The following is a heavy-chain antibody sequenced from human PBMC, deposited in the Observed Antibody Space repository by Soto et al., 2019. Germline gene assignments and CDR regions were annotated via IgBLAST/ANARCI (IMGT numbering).Heavy chain of an antibody. CDR1: GGSISSGGYY. Sequence: QVQLQESGPGLVKPSQTLSLTCTVSGGSISSGGYYWSWIRQHPGKGLEWIGYIYYSGSTYYNPSLKSRVTISVDTSKNQFSLKLSSVTAADTAVYYCARAITYYYDSSGLGNWFDPWGQGTLVTVSS. CDR2: IYYSGST. J-gene: IGHJ5*02. D-gene: IGHD3-22*01. V-gene: IGHV4-31*03. CDR3: ARAITYYYDSSGLGNWFDP.